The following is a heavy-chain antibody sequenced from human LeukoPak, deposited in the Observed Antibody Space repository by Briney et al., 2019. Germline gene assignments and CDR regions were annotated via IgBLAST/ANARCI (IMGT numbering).Heavy chain of an antibody. J-gene: IGHJ4*02. CDR1: GFTFSSYE. CDR2: ISSSGSTI. CDR3: ARDSSSDTAMVNYDSSGYYPAYFDY. V-gene: IGHV3-48*03. Sequence: GGSLRLSCAASGFTFSSYEMNWVRQAPGKGLEWVSYISSSGSTIYYADSVKGRFTISRDNAKNSLYLQMNSLRAEDTAVYYCARDSSSDTAMVNYDSSGYYPAYFDYWGQGTLVTVSS. D-gene: IGHD3-22*01.